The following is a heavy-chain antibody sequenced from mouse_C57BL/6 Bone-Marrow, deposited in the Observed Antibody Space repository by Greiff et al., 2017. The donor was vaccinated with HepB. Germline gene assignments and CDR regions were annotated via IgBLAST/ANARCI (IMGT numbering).Heavy chain of an antibody. D-gene: IGHD2-1*01. V-gene: IGHV5-16*01. CDR3: ARDGNDWYFDV. J-gene: IGHJ1*03. CDR2: INYDGSST. CDR1: GFTFSDYY. Sequence: DVQLVESEGGLVQPGSSMKLSCTASGFTFSDYYMAWVRQVPEKGLEWVANINYDGSSTYYLDSLKSRFIISRDNAKNILYLQMSSLKSEDTATYYCARDGNDWYFDVWGTGTTVTVSS.